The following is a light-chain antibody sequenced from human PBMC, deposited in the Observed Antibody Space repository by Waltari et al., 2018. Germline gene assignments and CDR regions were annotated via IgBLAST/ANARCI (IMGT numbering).Light chain of an antibody. CDR1: QSVGSY. Sequence: EIVLTQSPATLSLSPGEGATLSCRASQSVGSYLAWDQQKPGQAPRLLIYDASNRATGIPVRFSGSGSGTDFTLTISSLEPEDFAVYYCQQRSNWPPFTFGPGTKVDMK. CDR2: DAS. CDR3: QQRSNWPPFT. V-gene: IGKV3-11*01. J-gene: IGKJ3*01.